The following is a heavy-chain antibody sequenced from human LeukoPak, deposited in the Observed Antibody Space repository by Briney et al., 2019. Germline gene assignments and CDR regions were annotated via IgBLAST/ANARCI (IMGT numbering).Heavy chain of an antibody. Sequence: GGSLRLSCAASGFTVSSNYMSWVRQAPGKGLEWVSVIYSGGNTYYADSVKGRFTISRDNSKNTLYLQMNSLRAEDTAVYYCARDSPYDSSGYYDYWGQGTLVTVSS. CDR3: ARDSPYDSSGYYDY. CDR1: GFTVSSNY. V-gene: IGHV3-53*01. J-gene: IGHJ4*02. CDR2: IYSGGNT. D-gene: IGHD3-22*01.